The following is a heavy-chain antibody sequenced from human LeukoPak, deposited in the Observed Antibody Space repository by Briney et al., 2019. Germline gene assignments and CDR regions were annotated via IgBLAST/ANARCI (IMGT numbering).Heavy chain of an antibody. Sequence: ASVKVSCKASGYTFTGYYMHWVRQAPGQGLEWMGWINPNSGGTKYAQKFQGRVTMTGDTSISTAYMELRRLRSDDTAVYYCARADWYGSFDYWGQGTLVTVSS. CDR1: GYTFTGYY. D-gene: IGHD3-9*01. J-gene: IGHJ4*02. CDR3: ARADWYGSFDY. CDR2: INPNSGGT. V-gene: IGHV1-2*02.